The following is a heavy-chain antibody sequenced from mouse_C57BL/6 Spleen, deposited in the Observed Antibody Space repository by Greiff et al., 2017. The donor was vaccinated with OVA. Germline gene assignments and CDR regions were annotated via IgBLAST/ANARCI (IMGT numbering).Heavy chain of an antibody. Sequence: QVQPQQPGAELVKPGALVKMFCKASGYTLTRHRITWVKQRPGPGLEWVGDIYPGSGSTNYNEKFKSKATLTVDTSSSTAYMQLSSLTSEDSAVYYCARSLYMDYWGQGTSVTVSS. CDR3: ARSLYMDY. J-gene: IGHJ4*01. V-gene: IGHV1-55*01. D-gene: IGHD2-12*01. CDR1: GYTLTRHR. CDR2: IYPGSGST.